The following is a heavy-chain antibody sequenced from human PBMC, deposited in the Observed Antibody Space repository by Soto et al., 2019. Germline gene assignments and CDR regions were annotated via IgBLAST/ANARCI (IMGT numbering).Heavy chain of an antibody. CDR3: ARERTGTTSMDV. D-gene: IGHD1-1*01. V-gene: IGHV1-3*01. J-gene: IGHJ6*02. CDR2: INAGNGNT. CDR1: GYTFTSYA. Sequence: GASVKVSCKASGYTFTSYAMHWVRQAPGQRLEWMGWINAGNGNTKYSQKFQGRVTMTRNTSASTAYMELSSLRSEDTAVYYCARERTGTTSMDVWGQGTTVTVSS.